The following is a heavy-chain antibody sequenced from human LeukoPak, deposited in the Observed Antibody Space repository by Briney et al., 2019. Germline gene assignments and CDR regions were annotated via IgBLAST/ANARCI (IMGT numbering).Heavy chain of an antibody. D-gene: IGHD3-16*02. V-gene: IGHV3-21*01. CDR2: ISSSSSYI. CDR1: GFTFSSYS. Sequence: GGSLRLSCAASGFTFSSYSMNWVRQAPGKGLEWVSSISSSSSYIYYADSVKGRFTISRDNAKNSLYLQMNSLRAEDTAVYYCARDTILRLGELSSYFPLDYWGQGTLVTVSS. J-gene: IGHJ4*02. CDR3: ARDTILRLGELSSYFPLDY.